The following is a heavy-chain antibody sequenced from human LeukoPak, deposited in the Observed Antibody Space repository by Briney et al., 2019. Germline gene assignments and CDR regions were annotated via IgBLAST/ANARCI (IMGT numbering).Heavy chain of an antibody. J-gene: IGHJ6*02. CDR2: ISSSGSTI. V-gene: IGHV3-48*03. CDR1: GFTFSSYE. D-gene: IGHD6-19*01. Sequence: QAGGSLRLSCAASGFTFSSYEMNWVRQAPGKGLEWVSYISSSGSTIYYADSVKGRFTISRDNAKNSLYLQMNSLRAEDTAVYYCARIAVAGDPYYYYYGMDVWGQGTTVTVSS. CDR3: ARIAVAGDPYYYYYGMDV.